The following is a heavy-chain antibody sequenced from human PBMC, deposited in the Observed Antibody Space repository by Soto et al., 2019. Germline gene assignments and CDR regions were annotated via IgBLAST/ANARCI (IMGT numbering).Heavy chain of an antibody. CDR2: VYHTGRT. V-gene: IGHV4-61*01. Sequence: QVQLQESGPGLVKPSETLSLTCTVSGGSFKSGSYSWSWIRQPPGKGLEWIGYVYHTGRTSYNPSLKSRGSKSMEPSKNQFSLNLDSVTAADTAVYFCARDFAYFDSWGQGTLVTVSS. CDR1: GGSFKSGSYS. CDR3: ARDFAYFDS. D-gene: IGHD3-3*01. J-gene: IGHJ4*02.